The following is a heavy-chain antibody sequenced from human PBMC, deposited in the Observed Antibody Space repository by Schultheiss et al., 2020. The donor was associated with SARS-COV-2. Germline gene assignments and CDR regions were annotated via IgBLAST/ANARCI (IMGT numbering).Heavy chain of an antibody. D-gene: IGHD1-1*01. CDR3: ARVVQLGPYYYYYYMDV. CDR2: INHSGST. J-gene: IGHJ6*03. V-gene: IGHV4-34*01. Sequence: SQTLSLTCAVYGGSFSGYYWSWIRQPPGKGLEWIGEINHSGSTNYNPSLKSRVTISVDTSKNQFSLKLSSVTAADTAVYYCARVVQLGPYYYYYYMDVWGQGTLVTVSS. CDR1: GGSFSGYY.